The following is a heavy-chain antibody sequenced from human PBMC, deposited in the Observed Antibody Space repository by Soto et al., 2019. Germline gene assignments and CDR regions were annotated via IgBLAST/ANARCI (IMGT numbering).Heavy chain of an antibody. D-gene: IGHD3-10*01. Sequence: QVQLVQSGAEVKKPGASVKVSCKASGYTFTSYYLHWVRQAPGQGLEWMGMIIPSGGTTSYPQKFQGRVTMTRDTSTTTVYMEWSSLRSEDTAVYYCAIDGGSGSYYTPRYWGQGTLVTVSS. J-gene: IGHJ4*02. CDR1: GYTFTSYY. V-gene: IGHV1-46*01. CDR3: AIDGGSGSYYTPRY. CDR2: IIPSGGTT.